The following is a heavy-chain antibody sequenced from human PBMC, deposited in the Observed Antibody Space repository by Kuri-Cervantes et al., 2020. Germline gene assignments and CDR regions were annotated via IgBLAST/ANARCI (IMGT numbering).Heavy chain of an antibody. V-gene: IGHV3-30*02. Sequence: GESLKISCAASGFTFSSYGMHWVRQAPGKGLEWVAFMRYDGGNTNYPDPVKGRFTISRDNSKNTLYLQMNSLRAEDSAIYYCARDRVAARPGWFDPWGQGALVTVSS. CDR3: ARDRVAARPGWFDP. D-gene: IGHD6-6*01. CDR1: GFTFSSYG. CDR2: MRYDGGNT. J-gene: IGHJ5*02.